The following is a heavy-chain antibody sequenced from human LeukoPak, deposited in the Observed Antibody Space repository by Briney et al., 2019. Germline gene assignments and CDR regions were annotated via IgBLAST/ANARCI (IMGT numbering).Heavy chain of an antibody. CDR3: ACHSSSHYYYGMDV. CDR1: GGTFSSYA. Sequence: SVKVSCKASGGTFSSYAISWVRQAPGQGLEWMGGIIPIFGTANYAQTFQGRVTITADESTSTAYMELSSLRSEDTAVYYCACHSSSHYYYGMDVWGQGTTVTVSS. CDR2: IIPIFGTA. J-gene: IGHJ6*02. D-gene: IGHD6-6*01. V-gene: IGHV1-69*13.